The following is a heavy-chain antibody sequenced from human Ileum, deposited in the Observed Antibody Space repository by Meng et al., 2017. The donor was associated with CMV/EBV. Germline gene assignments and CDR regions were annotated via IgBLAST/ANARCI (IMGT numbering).Heavy chain of an antibody. Sequence: QLQLQRWGAGLLKPPETLSLPFAVYGGSFRDYFWSWIRQAPGKDMEWIGYIYNSGKTDCNPSLKSRVTISIDTSKNQFSLKLTSVTAADTVVYYCARGRVAQDYWGQGTLVTVSS. CDR1: GGSFRDYF. J-gene: IGHJ4*02. V-gene: IGHV4-34*02. CDR2: IYNSGKT. CDR3: ARGRVAQDY.